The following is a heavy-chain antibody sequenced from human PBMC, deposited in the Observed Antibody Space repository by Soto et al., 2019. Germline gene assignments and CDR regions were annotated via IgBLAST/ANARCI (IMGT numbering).Heavy chain of an antibody. V-gene: IGHV1-69*01. CDR3: AGGRIVVVGSRAYYGMDV. Sequence: QVHLLLQSGAEVKKPVSSVKVSCKASGGTPSNSAISWVRQAPGQGLEWLGGIIPVFGLVKYAQNFQGRVTITADESTNTAYMELSSLRPEDTAVYYCAGGRIVVVGSRAYYGMDVWGQGTTVTVSS. CDR1: GGTPSNSA. J-gene: IGHJ6*02. D-gene: IGHD3-22*01. CDR2: IIPVFGLV.